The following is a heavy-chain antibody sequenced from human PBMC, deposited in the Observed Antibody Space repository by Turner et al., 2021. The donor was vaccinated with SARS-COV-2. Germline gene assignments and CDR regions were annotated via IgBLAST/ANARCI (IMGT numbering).Heavy chain of an antibody. CDR2: ISGSGGST. V-gene: IGHV3-23*01. CDR1: VSTFSSYD. Sequence: EVQLLESGGGLVQPGGSLTLSCADCVSTFSSYDMSWVRQAPGKGLEWVSAISGSGGSTYYADSVKGRFTISRDNSKSTLYLQMNSLRAEDTAVYYCAKDQFLRYYDSSGYLNWFDPWGQGTLVTVSS. J-gene: IGHJ5*02. CDR3: AKDQFLRYYDSSGYLNWFDP. D-gene: IGHD3-22*01.